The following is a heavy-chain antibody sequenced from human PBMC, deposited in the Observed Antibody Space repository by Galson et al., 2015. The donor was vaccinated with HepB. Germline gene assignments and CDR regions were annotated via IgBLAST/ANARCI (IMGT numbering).Heavy chain of an antibody. V-gene: IGHV3-30*02. CDR1: GFFFSSNG. D-gene: IGHD2-21*01. CDR3: AKWALASMGDAFDI. CDR2: IRYDGNIK. J-gene: IGHJ3*02. Sequence: SLRLSCAASGFFFSSNGIHWVRQAPGKGLEWVTFIRYDGNIKYYADAVKGRFTISRDNSKNTVYLQMNSLRPEDTAVYYCAKWALASMGDAFDIWGQGTMVPVSS.